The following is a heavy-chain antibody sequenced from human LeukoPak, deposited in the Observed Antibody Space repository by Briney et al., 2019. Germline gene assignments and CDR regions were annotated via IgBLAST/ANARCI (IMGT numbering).Heavy chain of an antibody. Sequence: PGGSLRLSCAASGFNFSSYAMSWVRQAPGKGLEWVSAISGSGGSTYYADSVKGRFTISRDNSKNTLYLQMNSLRAEDTAVYYCAKSVYITIFGVVTDYWGQGTLVTVSS. CDR1: GFNFSSYA. CDR2: ISGSGGST. V-gene: IGHV3-23*01. D-gene: IGHD3-3*01. J-gene: IGHJ4*02. CDR3: AKSVYITIFGVVTDY.